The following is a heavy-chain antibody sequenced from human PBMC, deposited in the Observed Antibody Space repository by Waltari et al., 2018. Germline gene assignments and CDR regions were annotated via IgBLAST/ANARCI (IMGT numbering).Heavy chain of an antibody. D-gene: IGHD2-2*01. V-gene: IGHV1-2*02. CDR1: GYTFTGYY. Sequence: QVQLVQSGAEVKKPGASVKVSCKASGYTFTGYYMHWVRQAQGQGLEWMGWINPNSGGTNYAQKFQGRVTMTRDTSISTAYMELSRLRSDDTAVYYCARGGYCSSTSCSTGFDYWGQGTLVTVSS. CDR2: INPNSGGT. CDR3: ARGGYCSSTSCSTGFDY. J-gene: IGHJ4*02.